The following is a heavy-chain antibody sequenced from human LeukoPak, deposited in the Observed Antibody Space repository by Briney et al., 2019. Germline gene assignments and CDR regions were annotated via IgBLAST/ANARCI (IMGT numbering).Heavy chain of an antibody. Sequence: PGGSLRLSCAASAFTFSSYWMHCVRQAPGKGLVWVARINSDGSSTSYADSVKGRFTISRDNAKNPLYLQMNSPRAEDTAVYYCARDQAKRWELLSDAFDIWGQGTMVTVSS. CDR3: ARDQAKRWELLSDAFDI. D-gene: IGHD1-26*01. CDR1: AFTFSSYW. CDR2: INSDGSST. V-gene: IGHV3-74*01. J-gene: IGHJ3*02.